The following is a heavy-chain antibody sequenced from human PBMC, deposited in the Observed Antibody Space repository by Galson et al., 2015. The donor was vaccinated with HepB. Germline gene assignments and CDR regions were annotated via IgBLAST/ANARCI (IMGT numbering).Heavy chain of an antibody. CDR1: GYTLTNYH. V-gene: IGHV1-46*01. Sequence: SVKVSCKASGYTLTNYHFHWVRQAPGQGPEWMGKIFAGGGNTRYAERFQGRVTLTRDSSTSTIYMEVSSLRSDDTAVYYCARETPDTYYFDYWGQGTLVTV. CDR3: ARETPDTYYFDY. D-gene: IGHD2-15*01. CDR2: IFAGGGNT. J-gene: IGHJ4*02.